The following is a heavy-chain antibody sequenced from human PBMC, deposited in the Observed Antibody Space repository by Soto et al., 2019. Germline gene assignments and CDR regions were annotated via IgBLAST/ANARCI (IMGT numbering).Heavy chain of an antibody. CDR1: GGSISSYY. D-gene: IGHD3-10*01. J-gene: IGHJ4*02. CDR3: ARLTGITMVRGVKIMAYYFDY. Sequence: SETLSLTCTVSGGSISSYYWSWIRQPPGKGLEWIGYIYYSGSTNYNPSLKSRVTISVDTSKNQFSLKLSSVTAADTAVYYCARLTGITMVRGVKIMAYYFDYWGQGTLVTV. V-gene: IGHV4-59*08. CDR2: IYYSGST.